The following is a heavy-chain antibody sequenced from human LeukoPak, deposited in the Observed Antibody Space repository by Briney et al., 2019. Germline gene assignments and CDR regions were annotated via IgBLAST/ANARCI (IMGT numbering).Heavy chain of an antibody. D-gene: IGHD3-22*01. CDR1: GFTFSSYA. V-gene: IGHV3-30-3*01. Sequence: PGGSLRPSCAASGFTFSSYAMHWVRQAPGKGLEWVAVISYDGSNKYYADSVKGRFTISRDNSKNTLYLQMNSLRAEDTAVYYCAGEYYYDSSGWYWGQGTLVTVSS. CDR2: ISYDGSNK. CDR3: AGEYYYDSSGWY. J-gene: IGHJ4*02.